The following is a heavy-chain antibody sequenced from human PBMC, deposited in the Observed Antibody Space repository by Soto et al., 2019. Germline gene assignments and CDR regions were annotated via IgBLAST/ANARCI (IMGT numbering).Heavy chain of an antibody. CDR1: GYTVKNSD. V-gene: IGHV1-8*01. CDR2: MNPNSGNT. Sequence: QVQLVQSGAEVKRPGASVMVSCRATGYTVKNSDINWVRQATGQGLEWMGRMNPNSGNTGYAQQFQGRVTMTRNTSISTAYLELCSLRSEATAVYYCARAPVYGGNGWVDPGGQDTLVTVPS. J-gene: IGHJ5*02. CDR3: ARAPVYGGNGWVDP. D-gene: IGHD2-15*01.